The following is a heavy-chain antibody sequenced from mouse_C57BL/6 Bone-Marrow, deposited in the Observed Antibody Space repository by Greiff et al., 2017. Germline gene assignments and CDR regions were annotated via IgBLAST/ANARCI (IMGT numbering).Heavy chain of an antibody. D-gene: IGHD2-1*01. Sequence: VQLQQPGAELVRPGSSVKLSCKASGYTFTSYWMHWVKQRPIQGLEWIGNIDPSDSETHYNQKFKDKATLTVDKSSSTAYMQLSSLTSEDSAVYYCARWGLYCGNYVYFDYWGQGTTLTVSS. CDR3: ARWGLYCGNYVYFDY. CDR2: IDPSDSET. CDR1: GYTFTSYW. J-gene: IGHJ2*01. V-gene: IGHV1-52*01.